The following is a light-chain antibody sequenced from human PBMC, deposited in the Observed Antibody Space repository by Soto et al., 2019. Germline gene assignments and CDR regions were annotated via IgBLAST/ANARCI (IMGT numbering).Light chain of an antibody. CDR2: GAS. V-gene: IGKV3D-15*01. CDR1: QKIGTY. J-gene: IGKJ4*01. Sequence: IVLTQSPGTLSLSPGESATLSCRASQKIGTYLAWYQHKPGQAPSVLIFGASTRANGVPDRFSGSGSGTEFTLTISSLQSEEFAVYYCQQYNSWPRTFGGGTKVEIK. CDR3: QQYNSWPRT.